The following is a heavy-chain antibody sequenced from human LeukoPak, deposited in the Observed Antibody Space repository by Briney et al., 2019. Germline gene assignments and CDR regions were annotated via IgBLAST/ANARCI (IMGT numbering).Heavy chain of an antibody. Sequence: SETLSLTCTVSGGSISSYYWSWIRQPPGKGLEWIGYIYYSGSTNYNPSLKSRVTISVDTSKNQFSLKLSSVTAADTAVYYCARGEYDYSNWIFDYWGQGTLVTVSS. CDR2: IYYSGST. CDR1: GGSISSYY. V-gene: IGHV4-59*01. J-gene: IGHJ4*02. CDR3: ARGEYDYSNWIFDY. D-gene: IGHD4-11*01.